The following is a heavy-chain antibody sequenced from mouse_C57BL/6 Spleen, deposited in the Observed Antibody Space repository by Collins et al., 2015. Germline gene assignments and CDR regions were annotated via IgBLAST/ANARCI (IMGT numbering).Heavy chain of an antibody. Sequence: EVLLQQSVADLVRPGASAKLSCTVSGFFIKNIYIHWVKQRPEQGLEWIGMINPANDNTKYVPKFQGKATISADTSSNTAYLQLSSLTSEDTAIYYCVSPYDGYFLASYWGQGTLVTVSA. V-gene: IGHV14-3*01. D-gene: IGHD2-3*01. CDR2: INPANDNT. CDR3: VSPYDGYFLASY. J-gene: IGHJ3*01. CDR1: GFFIKNIY.